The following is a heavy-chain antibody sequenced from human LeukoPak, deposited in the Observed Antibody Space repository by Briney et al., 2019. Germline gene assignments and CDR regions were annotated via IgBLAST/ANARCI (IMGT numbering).Heavy chain of an antibody. CDR2: ISYDGSNK. CDR3: AKDGSAVGDY. V-gene: IGHV3-30*18. J-gene: IGHJ4*02. Sequence: GGSLRLSCAASGFTFSSYGMHWVRQAPGKGLEWVAVISYDGSNKYYADSVKGRFTISRDSSKNTLYLQMNSLRAEDTAVYYRAKDGSAVGDYWGQGTLVTVSS. CDR1: GFTFSSYG. D-gene: IGHD1-26*01.